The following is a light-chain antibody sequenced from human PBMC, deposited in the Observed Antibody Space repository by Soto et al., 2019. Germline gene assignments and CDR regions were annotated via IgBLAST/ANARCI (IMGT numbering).Light chain of an antibody. J-gene: IGLJ2*01. CDR3: SSDAGSNNLV. V-gene: IGLV2-8*01. CDR1: SSDAGGYNY. CDR2: EVN. Sequence: QSALTQPPSASGSPGQSVTISCTRTSSDAGGYNYVSWYQHHPGKAPKLVIYEVNKRPSGVPDRFSCSKSGNTASLTVSGLQAEDEADYYCSSDAGSNNLVFGGGTKLTVL.